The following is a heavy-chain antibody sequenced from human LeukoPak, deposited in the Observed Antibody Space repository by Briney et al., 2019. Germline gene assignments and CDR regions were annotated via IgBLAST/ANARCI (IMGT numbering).Heavy chain of an antibody. J-gene: IGHJ4*02. CDR1: GFSFSGHW. CDR3: AYRNNFEY. D-gene: IGHD1-26*01. CDR2: IKADGSER. Sequence: GGSLRLSCAASGFSFSGHWMNWVRQPPGKGLEWVANIKADGSERYYVDSVKGRFTISRDDAKRTVDLQMDNLRAEDTAIYYCAYRNNFEYWGQGALVTVSS. V-gene: IGHV3-7*05.